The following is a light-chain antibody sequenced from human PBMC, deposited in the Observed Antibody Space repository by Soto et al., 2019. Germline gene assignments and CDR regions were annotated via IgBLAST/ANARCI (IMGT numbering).Light chain of an antibody. CDR2: GAS. CDR1: QSVPSSY. Sequence: EIVLTQSPGTLSLSPGERATLSCRASQSVPSSYFAWYQQKPGQAPRLLIYGASSRATGISDRFSGSGSGTDFTLTISGLEPEDFVVYYCQHYGSSPYTYGQGTKLEIK. V-gene: IGKV3-20*01. J-gene: IGKJ2*01. CDR3: QHYGSSPYT.